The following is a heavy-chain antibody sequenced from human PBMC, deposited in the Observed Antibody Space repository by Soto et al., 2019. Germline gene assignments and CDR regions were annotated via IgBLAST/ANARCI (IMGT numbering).Heavy chain of an antibody. D-gene: IGHD6-19*01. CDR3: ARTTAVAGTPEFDY. CDR2: ISYDGSNK. V-gene: IGHV3-30*09. J-gene: IGHJ4*02. Sequence: QVQLVESGGGVVQPGRSLRLSCAASGFTFSSFSLHWVRQAPGKGLEWLALISYDGSNKYNADSVKGRFAISRDNSKNTLYLQVNSLRPEDTAVYYCARTTAVAGTPEFDYWDQGTLVTVSS. CDR1: GFTFSSFS.